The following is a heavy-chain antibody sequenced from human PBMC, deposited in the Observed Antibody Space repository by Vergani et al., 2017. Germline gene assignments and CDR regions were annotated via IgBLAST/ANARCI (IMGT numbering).Heavy chain of an antibody. Sequence: EVQLVESGGGLVQPGGSLRLSCAASGFIFSNYWMSWVRQAPGKGLEWVANIRQDGSEKYYVDSVMGRFTISRDNAKNSLYLQMNSLRAEDTAVYFCARLGLTASRREAPVFDYWGQGTLVTVSS. CDR1: GFIFSNYW. J-gene: IGHJ4*02. D-gene: IGHD6-13*01. CDR3: ARLGLTASRREAPVFDY. CDR2: IRQDGSEK. V-gene: IGHV3-7*01.